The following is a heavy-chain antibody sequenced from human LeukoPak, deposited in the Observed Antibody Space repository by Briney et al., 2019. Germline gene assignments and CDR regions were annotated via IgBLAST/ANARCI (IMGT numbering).Heavy chain of an antibody. CDR3: ARGRVRGATSPLDI. CDR1: VLSFSGYY. CDR2: INHSGST. J-gene: IGHJ3*02. Sequence: AETLTLTCAVYVLSFSGYYWSWIRQPPGKGPEWIGEINHSGSTNYNPSLKSRVTISVDTSKNQFSLKLSSVTAADTAVYYCARGRVRGATSPLDIWGQGTTVTVSS. D-gene: IGHD3-10*01. V-gene: IGHV4-34*01.